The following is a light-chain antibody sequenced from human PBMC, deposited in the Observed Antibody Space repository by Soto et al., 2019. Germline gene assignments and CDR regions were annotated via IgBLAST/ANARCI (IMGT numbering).Light chain of an antibody. J-gene: IGKJ3*01. Sequence: EIVLTQSPGTLSLSPGERATLSCRGSQSVSSSYLAWYQQKPGQAPRLLIYGASSRATGIPDRFSGSGSATDFTLTISRLEPEDFAVYYCQHYGSSPLFTFGPGTKVDIK. V-gene: IGKV3-20*01. CDR3: QHYGSSPLFT. CDR2: GAS. CDR1: QSVSSSY.